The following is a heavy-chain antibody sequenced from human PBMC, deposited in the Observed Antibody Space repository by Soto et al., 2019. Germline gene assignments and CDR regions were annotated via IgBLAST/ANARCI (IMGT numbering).Heavy chain of an antibody. Sequence: PGGSLRLSCAASGFTFSSYGMHWVRQAPGKGLEWVAVIWYDGSNKYYADSVKGRFTISRDNAKNSLYLQMNSLRAEDTAVYYCARHPERIAEIGWFDPWGQGPLVTVSS. CDR2: IWYDGSNK. CDR1: GFTFSSYG. CDR3: ARHPERIAEIGWFDP. V-gene: IGHV3-33*01. J-gene: IGHJ5*02. D-gene: IGHD6-13*01.